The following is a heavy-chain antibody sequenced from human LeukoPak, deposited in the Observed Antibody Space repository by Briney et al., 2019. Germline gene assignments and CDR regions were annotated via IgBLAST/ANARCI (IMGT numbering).Heavy chain of an antibody. D-gene: IGHD5-12*01. V-gene: IGHV4-61*05. J-gene: IGHJ3*02. CDR3: ARGEESGYENSDAFYI. CDR1: GASISSSSYC. CDR2: IYYSGST. Sequence: SETRSLTCTVSGASISSSSYCWGWIRQPPGKGLEWIGYIYYSGSTNYNPSLKSRVTISVDTSKNQFSLKLSSVTAADTAVYYCARGEESGYENSDAFYIWGHRQPFTVSS.